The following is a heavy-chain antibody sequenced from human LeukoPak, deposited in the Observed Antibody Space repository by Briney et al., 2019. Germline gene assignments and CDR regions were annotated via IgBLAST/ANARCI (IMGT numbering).Heavy chain of an antibody. CDR3: ARGVDNTAFDI. CDR2: IRYDGSHT. D-gene: IGHD3-3*01. J-gene: IGHJ3*02. Sequence: GGSLRLSCAASGFTFSNYAIHWVRQAPGKGLEWVSFIRYDGSHTYYADSVRGRFTISRDDSKNTVYLEMNSLRADDTAVYYCARGVDNTAFDIWGQGQWSPPLQ. V-gene: IGHV3-30*02. CDR1: GFTFSNYA.